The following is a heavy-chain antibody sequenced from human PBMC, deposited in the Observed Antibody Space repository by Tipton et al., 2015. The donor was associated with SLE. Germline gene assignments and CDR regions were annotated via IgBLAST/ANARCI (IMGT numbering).Heavy chain of an antibody. D-gene: IGHD4-17*01. V-gene: IGHV4-59*01. CDR3: ARGTTVILFDY. J-gene: IGHJ4*02. CDR2: IYYSGST. CDR1: GGSISSYY. Sequence: TLSLTCTVSGGSISSYYWSWIRQPPGKGLEWIGYIYYSGSTNYSPSLKSRVTISVDTSKNQFSLKLSSVTAADTAVYYCARGTTVILFDYWGQGTLVTVSS.